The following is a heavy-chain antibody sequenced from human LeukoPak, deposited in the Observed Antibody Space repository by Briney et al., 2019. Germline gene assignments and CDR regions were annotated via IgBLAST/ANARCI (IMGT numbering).Heavy chain of an antibody. Sequence: PGGSLRLSCTASGFTFNSYWMSWVRQAPGKGLEWVANINQDGSEKYYVDSVKGRFTVSSGNGKNSLYLQMNSLRAEDTAVYYCAREGITVALNYYGMDVWGQGTTVTVS. D-gene: IGHD6-19*01. CDR2: INQDGSEK. CDR3: AREGITVALNYYGMDV. V-gene: IGHV3-7*01. CDR1: GFTFNSYW. J-gene: IGHJ6*02.